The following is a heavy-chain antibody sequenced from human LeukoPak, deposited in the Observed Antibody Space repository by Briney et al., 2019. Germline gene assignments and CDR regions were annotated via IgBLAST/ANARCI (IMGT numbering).Heavy chain of an antibody. Sequence: PSETLSLTCTVSGGSISSSSYYWGWIRQPPGKGLEWIGSIYYSGSTYYNPSLKSRVTISVDTSKNQFSLKLSSVTAADTAVYYCARHEIAVAGTNWFDPWGQGTLVTASS. CDR1: GGSISSSSYY. V-gene: IGHV4-39*01. J-gene: IGHJ5*02. CDR3: ARHEIAVAGTNWFDP. D-gene: IGHD6-19*01. CDR2: IYYSGST.